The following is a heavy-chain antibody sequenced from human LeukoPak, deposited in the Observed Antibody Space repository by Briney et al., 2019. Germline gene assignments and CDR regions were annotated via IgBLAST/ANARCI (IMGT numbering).Heavy chain of an antibody. J-gene: IGHJ4*02. CDR1: GYTFTGYY. D-gene: IGHD1-14*01. CDR2: INPNSGGT. CDR3: ARDTAGASIDY. V-gene: IGHV1-2*02. Sequence: ALVKVSGKASGYTFTGYYMHWVRQAPGQGLEWMGWINPNSGGTNYAQKFQGRVTMTRDTSISTAYMELSRLRSDDTAVYYCARDTAGASIDYWGQGTLVTVSS.